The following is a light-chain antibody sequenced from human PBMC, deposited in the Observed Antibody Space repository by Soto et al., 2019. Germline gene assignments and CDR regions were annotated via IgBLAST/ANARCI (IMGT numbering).Light chain of an antibody. V-gene: IGKV1-5*01. CDR2: DAS. Sequence: DIQMTQSPSTLSASVGDRVTITCRASQSISSWLAWYQQKPGKAPKLLIYDASSLESGVASRFSGSGSGTEFTLTISSLQHDDFATYCCQQYNSYPWTFGQGTKVDIK. CDR1: QSISSW. J-gene: IGKJ1*01. CDR3: QQYNSYPWT.